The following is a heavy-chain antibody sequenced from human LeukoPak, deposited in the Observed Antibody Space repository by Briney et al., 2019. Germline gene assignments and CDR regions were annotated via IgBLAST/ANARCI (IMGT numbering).Heavy chain of an antibody. J-gene: IGHJ4*02. Sequence: GGSLRLSCAASGFTFSSYSMSWVRQAPGKGLEWVSYITSSSSTIYYADSVKGRFTISRDNAKNSLYLQMNSLRDEDTAVYYCARDSYCAGDCFSGFLDYWGQGTLVTVSS. CDR3: ARDSYCAGDCFSGFLDY. V-gene: IGHV3-48*02. CDR2: ITSSSSTI. D-gene: IGHD2-21*02. CDR1: GFTFSSYS.